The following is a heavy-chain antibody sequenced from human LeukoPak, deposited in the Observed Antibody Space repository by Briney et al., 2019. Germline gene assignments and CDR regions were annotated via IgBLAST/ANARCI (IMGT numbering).Heavy chain of an antibody. V-gene: IGHV4-34*01. Sequence: SETLSLTCAVYGGSFSGYYWSWIRQPSRTGLEWIGDINQSGSTNYNPSLKSRVTISVDTSKNQFSLKLSSVTAADTAVYYCVKMATSSTYFDYWGQGTLVTVSS. CDR2: INQSGST. D-gene: IGHD6-13*01. CDR3: VKMATSSTYFDY. J-gene: IGHJ4*02. CDR1: GGSFSGYY.